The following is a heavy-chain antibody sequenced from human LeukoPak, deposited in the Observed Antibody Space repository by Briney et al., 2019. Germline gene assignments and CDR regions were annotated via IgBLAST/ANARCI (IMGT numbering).Heavy chain of an antibody. V-gene: IGHV3-7*01. CDR2: IKPDGGET. CDR3: AKAVPVYGHFGY. D-gene: IGHD3-10*01. Sequence: PGGSLRLSCVASGFTFRNYWMNWVRQAPGKGLEWVANIKPDGGETYYVDSVKGRFTISRDNAKSSLYLQMNSLRAEDTAVYYCAKAVPVYGHFGYWGQGTLVTVSS. CDR1: GFTFRNYW. J-gene: IGHJ4*02.